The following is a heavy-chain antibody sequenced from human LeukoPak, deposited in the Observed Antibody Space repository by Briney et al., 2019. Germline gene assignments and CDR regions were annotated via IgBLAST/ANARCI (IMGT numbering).Heavy chain of an antibody. Sequence: GGSLRLSCAASGFTFSSYEMNWVRQAPGKGLEWVSSISGSSSYIYYADSVKGRFTISRDNAKNSLYLQMNSLRAEDTAVYYCARDLRTYSSSWYGLDNGFNPWGQGTLVTVSS. CDR1: GFTFSSYE. D-gene: IGHD6-13*01. V-gene: IGHV3-21*01. CDR3: ARDLRTYSSSWYGLDNGFNP. CDR2: ISGSSSYI. J-gene: IGHJ5*02.